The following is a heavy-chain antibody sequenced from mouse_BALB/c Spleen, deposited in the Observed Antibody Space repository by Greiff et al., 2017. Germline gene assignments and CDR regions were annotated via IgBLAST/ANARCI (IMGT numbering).Heavy chain of an antibody. J-gene: IGHJ1*01. CDR3: ARNWGYFDV. CDR2: ISNGGGST. CDR1: GFTFSSYT. D-gene: IGHD4-1*01. Sequence: EVKLVESGGGLVQPGGSLKLSCAASGFTFSSYTMSWVRQTPEKRLEWVAYISNGGGSTYYPDTVKGRFTISRDNAKNTLYLQMSSLKSEDTAMYYCARNWGYFDVWGAGTTVTVSS. V-gene: IGHV5-12-2*01.